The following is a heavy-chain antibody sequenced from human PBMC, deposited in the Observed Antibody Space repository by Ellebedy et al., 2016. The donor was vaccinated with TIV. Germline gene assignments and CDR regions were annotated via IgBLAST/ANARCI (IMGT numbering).Heavy chain of an antibody. V-gene: IGHV4-39*01. Sequence: MPSETLSLTCTVSGGSISSTAYFWGWIRSPPGKGLEWIGTIYYGGSTYYSPSFKSRVTLSVDTSKNQFSLKLSSVTAADTAVYFCARYFDWSTGDYFYAMDVWGQGTTVTVSS. CDR1: GGSISSTAYF. CDR3: ARYFDWSTGDYFYAMDV. CDR2: IYYGGST. D-gene: IGHD3-9*01. J-gene: IGHJ6*02.